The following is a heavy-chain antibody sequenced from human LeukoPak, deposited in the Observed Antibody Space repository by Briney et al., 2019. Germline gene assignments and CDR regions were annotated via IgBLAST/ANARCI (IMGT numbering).Heavy chain of an antibody. CDR1: GGSFIGYY. D-gene: IGHD2-2*01. CDR3: ARKGPFIVVVPADTTSQNWFDP. Sequence: SETLSLTCAVYGGSFIGYYWSRIRQPPGKGLEWIGEINHSGSTNYNPSLKSRVTISVDTSKNQFSLKLSPVTAADTAVYYCARKGPFIVVVPADTTSQNWFDPWGQGTLVTVSS. V-gene: IGHV4-34*01. J-gene: IGHJ5*02. CDR2: INHSGST.